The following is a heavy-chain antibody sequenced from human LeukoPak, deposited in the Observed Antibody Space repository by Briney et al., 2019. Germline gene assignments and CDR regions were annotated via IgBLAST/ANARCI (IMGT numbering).Heavy chain of an antibody. J-gene: IGHJ4*02. CDR2: INPSSDDA. Sequence: ASVKASCKASGYTFTDYYIHWVRQAPGQGLEWMGWINPSSDDANYAQDFQGRVTMTRDTSITTAYLELNSLKSDDTAVYYCARGGHTSTADFYFDYWGQGTLVTASS. V-gene: IGHV1-2*02. D-gene: IGHD1-26*01. CDR3: ARGGHTSTADFYFDY. CDR1: GYTFTDYY.